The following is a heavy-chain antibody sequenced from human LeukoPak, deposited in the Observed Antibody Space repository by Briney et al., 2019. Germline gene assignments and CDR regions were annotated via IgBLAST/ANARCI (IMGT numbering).Heavy chain of an antibody. CDR1: GGSISGCY. Sequence: SETLSLTCTVSGGSISGCYRSWIRQPAGKGLEWIGRICTSGITNYNPSLKSRVTMPVDTSKNQFSLKLSSVTAADTAVYYCARFTGSFFDYWGQGTLVTVSS. D-gene: IGHD1-26*01. J-gene: IGHJ4*02. CDR2: ICTSGIT. V-gene: IGHV4-4*07. CDR3: ARFTGSFFDY.